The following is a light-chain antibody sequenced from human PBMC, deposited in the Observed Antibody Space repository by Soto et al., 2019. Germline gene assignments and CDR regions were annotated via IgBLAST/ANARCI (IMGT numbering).Light chain of an antibody. J-gene: IGLJ3*02. V-gene: IGLV2-8*01. CDR3: SSFAGSNDRWV. CDR1: SSAIGAHNY. Sequence: QSALTQPPSASGSPGQSVTISCTGTSSAIGAHNYVSWYQQHPGKAPKLMIHEVSKRPSGVPDRFSGSKSGNTASLTVSGLQAEAEAAYYCSSFAGSNDRWVFGGGTKLTVL. CDR2: EVS.